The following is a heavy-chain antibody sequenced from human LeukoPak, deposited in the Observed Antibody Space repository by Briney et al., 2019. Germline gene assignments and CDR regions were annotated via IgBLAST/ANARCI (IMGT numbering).Heavy chain of an antibody. D-gene: IGHD6-19*01. Sequence: ASVKVSCKASGYTFTSYYMHWVRQAPGQGLEWMGIINPSGGSTSYAQKFQGRVTMTRDTSTSTVYMELSSLRSEDTAVYYCARDSSGWYTASATWFDPWGQGTLVTVSS. J-gene: IGHJ5*02. CDR2: INPSGGST. V-gene: IGHV1-46*01. CDR3: ARDSSGWYTASATWFDP. CDR1: GYTFTSYY.